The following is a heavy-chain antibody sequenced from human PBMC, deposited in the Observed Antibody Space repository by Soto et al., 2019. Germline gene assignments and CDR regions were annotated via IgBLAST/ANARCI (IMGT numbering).Heavy chain of an antibody. D-gene: IGHD5-12*01. V-gene: IGHV3-30-3*01. Sequence: ESGGGVVQPGRSLRLSCAASGFTFSSYAMHWVRQAPGKGLEWVAVISYDGSNKYYADSVKGRFTISRDNSKNTLYLQMNSLRAEDTAVYYCARDRRWLQFDWDYYYGMDVWGQGTTVTVSS. CDR2: ISYDGSNK. CDR1: GFTFSSYA. CDR3: ARDRRWLQFDWDYYYGMDV. J-gene: IGHJ6*02.